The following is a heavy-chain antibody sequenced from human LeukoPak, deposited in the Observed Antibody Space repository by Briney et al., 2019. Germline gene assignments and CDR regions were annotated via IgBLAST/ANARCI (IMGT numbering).Heavy chain of an antibody. J-gene: IGHJ4*02. CDR1: GFTFDDYA. CDR3: AKGVSGPTYACYDY. Sequence: GGSLRLSCAASGFTFDDYAMHWVRQAPGKGLEWVSGISWNSGSIGYADSVKGRFTISRDNAKNSLYLQMNSLRAEDTALYYCAKGVSGPTYACYDYWGQGTLVTVSS. V-gene: IGHV3-9*01. CDR2: ISWNSGSI. D-gene: IGHD1-26*01.